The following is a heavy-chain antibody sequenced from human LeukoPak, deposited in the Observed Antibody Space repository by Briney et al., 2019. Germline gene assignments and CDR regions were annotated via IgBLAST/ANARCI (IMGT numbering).Heavy chain of an antibody. CDR1: GASFSGYY. Sequence: SETLSLTCAVYGASFSGYYWSWIRQPPGKGLEWIGSIYYSGSTYYNPSLKSRVTISVDTSKNQFSLKLSSVTAADTAVYYCARLGRQASVTMVRGTIADYWGQGTLVTVSS. J-gene: IGHJ4*02. CDR3: ARLGRQASVTMVRGTIADY. CDR2: IYYSGST. D-gene: IGHD3-10*01. V-gene: IGHV4-34*01.